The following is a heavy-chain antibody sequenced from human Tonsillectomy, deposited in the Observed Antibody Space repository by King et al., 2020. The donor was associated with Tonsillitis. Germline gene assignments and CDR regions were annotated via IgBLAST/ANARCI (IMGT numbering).Heavy chain of an antibody. CDR1: GYSFTSYW. CDR3: AGLDLVPAACGTQKY. V-gene: IGHV5-10-1*03. J-gene: IGHJ4*02. CDR2: IDPSDSYT. Sequence: VQLVESGAEVKQPGESLRISCKGSGYSFTSYWISWVRQMPGKGLEWMGRIDPSDSYTNYSPSFQGHVTISADKSISTAYLQWSSLKASDTAMYYCAGLDLVPAACGTQKYWGQGTLVTVSS. D-gene: IGHD2-2*01.